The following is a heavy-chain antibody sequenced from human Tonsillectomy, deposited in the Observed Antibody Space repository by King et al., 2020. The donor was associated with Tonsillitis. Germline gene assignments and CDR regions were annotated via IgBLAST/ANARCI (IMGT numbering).Heavy chain of an antibody. J-gene: IGHJ4*02. V-gene: IGHV3-23*01. Sequence: VQLLESGGGLVKPGGSLRLSCAASGFTFSSFAMSWVRQAPGKGLEWVSAISGGGDSTYSADSVQGRFTISRDNSKNTVYLQMSSLRAEDTAVYYCAKDGPFEVDRAVVTGVFDYWGQGTLVTVSS. CDR1: GFTFSSFA. CDR2: ISGGGDST. D-gene: IGHD5-18*01. CDR3: AKDGPFEVDRAVVTGVFDY.